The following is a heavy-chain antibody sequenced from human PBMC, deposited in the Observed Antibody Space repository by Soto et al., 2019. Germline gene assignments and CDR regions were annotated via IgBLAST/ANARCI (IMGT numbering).Heavy chain of an antibody. D-gene: IGHD3-22*01. J-gene: IGHJ1*01. CDR2: IIPIFGTA. Sequence: QVQLVQSGAEVKKPGSSVKVSCKASGGTFSSYAISWVRQAPGQGLEWMGGIIPIFGTANYAQKFQGRVTITADESTSTADMELSRLRSEDTAVYYCASLEGRSPMIVGYFQHWGQGTLVTVSS. V-gene: IGHV1-69*01. CDR1: GGTFSSYA. CDR3: ASLEGRSPMIVGYFQH.